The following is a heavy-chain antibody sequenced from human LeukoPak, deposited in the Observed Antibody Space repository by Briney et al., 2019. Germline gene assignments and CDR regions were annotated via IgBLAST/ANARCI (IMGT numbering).Heavy chain of an antibody. V-gene: IGHV1-2*02. CDR2: INSNSGGT. CDR1: GYTFTDYY. D-gene: IGHD2-2*01. Sequence: GASVKVSCKASGYTFTDYYMHWVRQAPGQGLEWMGWINSNSGGTSYAQKFQGRVTMTRDTSISTAYMELRRLRSDDTAVYYCARVGYCSTTSCSPTRWFDPWGQGTLVTVSS. CDR3: ARVGYCSTTSCSPTRWFDP. J-gene: IGHJ5*02.